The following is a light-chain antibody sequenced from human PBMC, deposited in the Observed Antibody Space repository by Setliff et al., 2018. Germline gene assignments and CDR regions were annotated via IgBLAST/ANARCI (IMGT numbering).Light chain of an antibody. CDR3: SSYITSSTPPHV. Sequence: QSVLAQAASVSGSPGQSITISCTGTSSDIGVYNYVSWYQQHPGKAPKLMIYDVSRRLSGVSNRFSGSKSGNTASLTISGLQPEDEADYYCSSYITSSTPPHVFGAGTKVTVL. J-gene: IGLJ1*01. CDR2: DVS. CDR1: SSDIGVYNY. V-gene: IGLV2-14*03.